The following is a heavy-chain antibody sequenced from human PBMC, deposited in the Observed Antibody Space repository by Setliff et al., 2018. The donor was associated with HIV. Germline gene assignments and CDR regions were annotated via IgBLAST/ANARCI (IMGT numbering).Heavy chain of an antibody. CDR1: GYTFTSYD. D-gene: IGHD6-19*01. CDR2: MNPNRGNT. V-gene: IGHV1-8*02. CDR3: ARDDTPEAGPYYFDY. Sequence: ASVKVSCKASGYTFTSYDINWVRQATGQGLEWMGWMNPNRGNTGYAQKFQGRVTMTRNTSISTAYMELSSLRSEDTAVYYCARDDTPEAGPYYFDYWGQGTLVTVSS. J-gene: IGHJ4*02.